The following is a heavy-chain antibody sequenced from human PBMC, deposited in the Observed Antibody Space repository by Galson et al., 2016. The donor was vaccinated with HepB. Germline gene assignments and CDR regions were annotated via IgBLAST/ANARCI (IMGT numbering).Heavy chain of an antibody. J-gene: IGHJ6*02. CDR2: ISSDGNNK. D-gene: IGHD5-24*01. CDR1: GFTFNTYA. Sequence: SLRLSCAASGFTFNTYAMHWARQAPGKGLEWVAVISSDGNNKYYTNSVKGRFTISRDNYKYTLNLQMNSLRPEDTAVYYCARDVGVRDRYLPIYYYYGMDVWGQGTTVTVSS. CDR3: ARDVGVRDRYLPIYYYYGMDV. V-gene: IGHV3-30-3*01.